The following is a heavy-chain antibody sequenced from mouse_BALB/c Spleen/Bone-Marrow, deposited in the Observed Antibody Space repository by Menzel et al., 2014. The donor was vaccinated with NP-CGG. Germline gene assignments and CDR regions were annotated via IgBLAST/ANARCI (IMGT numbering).Heavy chain of an antibody. CDR2: INSNGGST. CDR1: GFTFSSYG. D-gene: IGHD2-3*01. J-gene: IGHJ4*01. V-gene: IGHV5-6-3*01. Sequence: EVQLVESGGGLVQPGGSLKLSCAASGFTFSSYGMSWVRQTPDKRLELVATINSNGGSTYYPDSVKGRFTISRDNAKNTLYLQKSSLKSEDTAMYYCSRDGYYAFYAMDYWGQGTSVTISS. CDR3: SRDGYYAFYAMDY.